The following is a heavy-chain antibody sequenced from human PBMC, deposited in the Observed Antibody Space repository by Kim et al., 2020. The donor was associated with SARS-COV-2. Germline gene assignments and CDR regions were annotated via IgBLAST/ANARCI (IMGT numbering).Heavy chain of an antibody. Sequence: ASVKVSCKASGYTFTVYYMYWVRQAPGQGLEWMGWINPNTGGTNYAQKFQGRVTMTRDTSISTAYMELSRLRSDDTAVYYCLRTDPNYGIDVWGQGTTVTVSS. CDR2: INPNTGGT. D-gene: IGHD5-12*01. CDR3: LRTDPNYGIDV. CDR1: GYTFTVYY. V-gene: IGHV1-2*02. J-gene: IGHJ6*02.